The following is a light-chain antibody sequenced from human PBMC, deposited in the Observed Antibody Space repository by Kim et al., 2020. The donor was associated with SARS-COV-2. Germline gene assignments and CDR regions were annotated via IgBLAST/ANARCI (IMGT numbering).Light chain of an antibody. CDR3: QSYDSSLSAFV. CDR1: SSNIGAGYV. CDR2: GNN. J-gene: IGLJ1*01. V-gene: IGLV1-40*01. Sequence: QSVLTQPPSVSGAPGQRVTISCTGSSSNIGAGYVLHWYQQLPGTAPKLLIYGNNNRPSGVPDRFSGSKSGTSASLAITGLQIEDEADYYCQSYDSSLSAFVFGSGTKVTVL.